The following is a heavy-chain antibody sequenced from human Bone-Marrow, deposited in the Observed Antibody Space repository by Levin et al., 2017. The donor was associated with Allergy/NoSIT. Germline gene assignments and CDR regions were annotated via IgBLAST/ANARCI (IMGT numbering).Heavy chain of an antibody. J-gene: IGHJ4*02. CDR2: INEDGSEK. V-gene: IGHV3-7*01. D-gene: IGHD5-24*01. CDR3: ARDPLGRDGFNSLDS. Sequence: LSLTCAASGFTFSSHWMSWVRQAPGKGLEWVANINEDGSEKGHVDSVKGRFTISRDNAKNSLYLQMDSLRAEDTAVYYCARDPLGRDGFNSLDSWGQGTPVTVSS. CDR1: GFTFSSHW.